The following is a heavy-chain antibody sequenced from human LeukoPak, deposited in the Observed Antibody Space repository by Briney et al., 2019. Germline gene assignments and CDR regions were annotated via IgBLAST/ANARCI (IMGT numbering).Heavy chain of an antibody. Sequence: GGSLRLSCAGSGFTFSSYSMNWVRQAPGKGLEWVSSISSSSSYIHYADSVKGRFTISRDNAKNSLYLQMNSLRAEDTAVYYSVRVGGSGSGWYYDYWGQGTLVTVFS. CDR3: VRVGGSGSGWYYDY. J-gene: IGHJ4*02. D-gene: IGHD6-19*01. V-gene: IGHV3-21*01. CDR2: ISSSSSYI. CDR1: GFTFSSYS.